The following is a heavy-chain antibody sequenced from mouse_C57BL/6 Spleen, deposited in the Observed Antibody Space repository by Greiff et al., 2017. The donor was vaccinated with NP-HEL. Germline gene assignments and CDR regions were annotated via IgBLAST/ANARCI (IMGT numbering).Heavy chain of an antibody. J-gene: IGHJ2*01. V-gene: IGHV1-54*01. D-gene: IGHD3-1*01. CDR2: INPGSGGT. CDR1: GYAFTNYL. CDR3: ARGGLLGFDY. Sequence: QVQLQQSGAELVRPGTSVKVSCKASGYAFTNYLIEWVKQRPGQGLEWIGVINPGSGGTNYNEKFKGKATLTADKSSSTAYMQLSSLTSEDSAVYFCARGGLLGFDYWGQGTTLTVSS.